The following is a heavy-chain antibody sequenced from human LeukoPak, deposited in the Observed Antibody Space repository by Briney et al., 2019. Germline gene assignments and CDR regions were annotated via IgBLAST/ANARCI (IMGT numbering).Heavy chain of an antibody. V-gene: IGHV1-69*05. D-gene: IGHD6-25*01. J-gene: IGHJ3*02. CDR3: ARPRGIVAGDAFDI. CDR2: IIPIFGTA. CDR1: GGTFSSYA. Sequence: ASVKVSCKASGGTFSSYAISWVRQAPGQGLEWMGGIIPIFGTANYAQKFQGRVTITTDESTSTAYMELSSLRSEDTAVYYCARPRGIVAGDAFDIWGQGTMVTVSS.